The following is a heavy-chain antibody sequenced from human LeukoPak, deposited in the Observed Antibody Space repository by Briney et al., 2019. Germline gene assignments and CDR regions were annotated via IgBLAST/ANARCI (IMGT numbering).Heavy chain of an antibody. Sequence: SETLSLTCTVSGGSISSYYWSWIRQPPGKGLEWIGFIYYSGSANYNPSLRSRVTMSVDTSKNQFSLKLSSVTAADTAVYYCARTGVVATSYFFDYWGQGILVTVSS. V-gene: IGHV4-59*01. J-gene: IGHJ4*02. D-gene: IGHD5-12*01. CDR3: ARTGVVATSYFFDY. CDR1: GGSISSYY. CDR2: IYYSGSA.